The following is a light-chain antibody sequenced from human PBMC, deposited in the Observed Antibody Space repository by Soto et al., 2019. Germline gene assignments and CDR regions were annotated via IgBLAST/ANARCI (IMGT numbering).Light chain of an antibody. CDR3: QPRHMWPIT. Sequence: ENVWPKSPATLSLSPVYRATLSCRTSQSVSSYLAWYQQKSGQAPRLLIYDASNRATGIPARFSGSVSGTDFILTISSLEPEDSSVDDCQPRHMWPITFGQWTRLEIK. J-gene: IGKJ5*01. CDR2: DAS. CDR1: QSVSSY. V-gene: IGKV3-11*01.